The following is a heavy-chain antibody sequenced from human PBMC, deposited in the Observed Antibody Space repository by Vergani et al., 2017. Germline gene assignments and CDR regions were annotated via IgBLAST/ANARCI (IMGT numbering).Heavy chain of an antibody. V-gene: IGHV1-2*02. CDR2: INPNSGGT. D-gene: IGHD2-2*01. CDR3: ARDGTSSHHGYFDY. J-gene: IGHJ4*02. Sequence: QVQLVQSGAEVKKPGASVKVSCKASGYTFTDYFMHWVRQAPGQGLEWMGWINPNSGGTNYAQKFQGRVTMTRDTSISTAYMELGNLRSDDTAVYYCARDGTSSHHGYFDYWGQGALVTVSS. CDR1: GYTFTDYF.